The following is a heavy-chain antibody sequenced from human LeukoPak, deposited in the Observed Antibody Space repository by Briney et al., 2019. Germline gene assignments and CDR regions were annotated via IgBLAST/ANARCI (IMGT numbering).Heavy chain of an antibody. V-gene: IGHV3-33*01. Sequence: PGGSLRLSCAASGFTFNNYGMHWVRQAPGKGLEWLAFIWFDESNKFYAASVKGRFTISRDNAKNTLYLHMNSLRAEDTAVYYCARDGLWSSFDYWGQGILATVSS. J-gene: IGHJ4*02. CDR2: IWFDESNK. CDR3: ARDGLWSSFDY. D-gene: IGHD4/OR15-4a*01. CDR1: GFTFNNYG.